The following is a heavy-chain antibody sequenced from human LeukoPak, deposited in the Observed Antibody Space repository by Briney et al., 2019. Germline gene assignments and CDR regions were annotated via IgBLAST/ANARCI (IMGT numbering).Heavy chain of an antibody. Sequence: PSETLSLTCTVSSGSISSSSYYWGWIRQPPGKGLEWIGSIYYSGSTYYNPSLKSRVTISVDTSKNQFSLKLSSVTAADTAVYYCASLLRGGRFLEWPPSDYWGQGTLVTVSS. D-gene: IGHD3-3*01. CDR2: IYYSGST. J-gene: IGHJ4*02. V-gene: IGHV4-39*01. CDR3: ASLLRGGRFLEWPPSDY. CDR1: SGSISSSSYY.